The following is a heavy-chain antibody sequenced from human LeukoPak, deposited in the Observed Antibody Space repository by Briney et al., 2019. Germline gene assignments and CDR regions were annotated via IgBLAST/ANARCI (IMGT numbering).Heavy chain of an antibody. V-gene: IGHV1-69*06. D-gene: IGHD2-2*01. CDR2: IIPIFGTA. Sequence: ASVKVSCKASGGTFSSYAISWVRQVPGQGLEWMGGIIPIFGTADYAQKFQGRVTITADKSTSTAYMELSSLRSEDTAVYYCARSPLYCSSTSCYESPLYYFDYWGQGTLVTVSS. CDR1: GGTFSSYA. J-gene: IGHJ4*02. CDR3: ARSPLYCSSTSCYESPLYYFDY.